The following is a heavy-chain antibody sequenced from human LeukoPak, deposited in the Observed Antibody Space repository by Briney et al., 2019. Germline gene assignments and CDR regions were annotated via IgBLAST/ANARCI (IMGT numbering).Heavy chain of an antibody. J-gene: IGHJ4*02. D-gene: IGHD3-16*02. CDR2: MNPNSGNT. CDR3: ARDRFRLPFDY. V-gene: IGHV1-8*03. Sequence: ASVKVSCKASGYTFTSYDINWVRQATGQGLEWMGWMNPNSGNTGYAQKFQGRVTITRNTSISTAYMELNRLRSDDTAVYYCARDRFRLPFDYWGQGTLVTVSS. CDR1: GYTFTSYD.